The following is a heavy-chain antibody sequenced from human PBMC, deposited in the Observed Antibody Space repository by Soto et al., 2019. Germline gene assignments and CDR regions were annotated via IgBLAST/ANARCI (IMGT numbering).Heavy chain of an antibody. V-gene: IGHV1-18*04. CDR1: GYTFTSYG. CDR2: ISAYNGNT. Sequence: ASVKVSCKASGYTFTSYGISWVRQAPGQGLEWMGWISAYNGNTNYAQKLQGRVTMTTDTYTSTAYMELRSLRSDDTAVYYCARSVDTAMVTGRDYYYGLDVWGQGTTVTVSS. J-gene: IGHJ6*02. CDR3: ARSVDTAMVTGRDYYYGLDV. D-gene: IGHD5-18*01.